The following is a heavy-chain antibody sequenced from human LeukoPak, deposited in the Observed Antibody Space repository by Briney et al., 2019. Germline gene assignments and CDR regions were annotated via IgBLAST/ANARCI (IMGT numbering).Heavy chain of an antibody. D-gene: IGHD2-21*02. V-gene: IGHV1-24*01. J-gene: IGHJ3*02. Sequence: GSSVNVSCKCCRYTLPQLFMHGVGQAPGRGVAWLGGVDPEDGETLYAQKFQGRVTMTEATSTDTASTELRSLRSEDTAVYYCATVQTEAGAFDSWGQGTMVTASS. CDR2: VDPEDGET. CDR1: RYTLPQLF. CDR3: ATVQTEAGAFDS.